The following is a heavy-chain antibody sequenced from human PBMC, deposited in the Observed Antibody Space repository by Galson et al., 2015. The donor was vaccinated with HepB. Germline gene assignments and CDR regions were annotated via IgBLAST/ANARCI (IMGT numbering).Heavy chain of an antibody. CDR1: GYSFTSYW. Sequence: QSGAEVKKPGESLKISCKGSGYSFTSYWIGWVRQMPGKGLEWMGIIYPGDSDTRYSPSFQGQVTISADKSISTAYLQWSSLKASDTAMYYCARLTATVTTEGWSNGMDVWGQGTTVTVSS. D-gene: IGHD4-17*01. CDR2: IYPGDSDT. J-gene: IGHJ6*02. V-gene: IGHV5-51*01. CDR3: ARLTATVTTEGWSNGMDV.